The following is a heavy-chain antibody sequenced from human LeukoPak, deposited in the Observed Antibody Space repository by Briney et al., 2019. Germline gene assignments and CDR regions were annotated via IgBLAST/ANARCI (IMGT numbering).Heavy chain of an antibody. CDR1: GFTFSSYA. D-gene: IGHD6-19*01. J-gene: IGHJ5*02. V-gene: IGHV3-23*01. CDR2: ISGSGGST. Sequence: GGSLRLSCAASGFTFSSYAMSWVRQAPGKGLEWVSAISGSGGSTYYADSVKGRFTISRDNSKNTLYLQMNSLRAEDTAVYYCAKGPLYSSGWYVGPNWFDPWGQGTLVTVSS. CDR3: AKGPLYSSGWYVGPNWFDP.